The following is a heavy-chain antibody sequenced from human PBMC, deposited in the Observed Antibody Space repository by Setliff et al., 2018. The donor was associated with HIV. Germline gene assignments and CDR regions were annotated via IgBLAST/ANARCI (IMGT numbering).Heavy chain of an antibody. V-gene: IGHV1-69*06. CDR2: IIPMFGTL. J-gene: IGHJ4*02. CDR3: ARKYTGGPLDY. Sequence: SVKVSCKASGGTFSSYAINWLRPAPGQGLEWMGGIIPMFGTLNFAQKLQGRVTMTPDTSTSTDYMELRSLRSDDTAMYDCARKYTGGPLDYWGQGTLVTVSS. D-gene: IGHD6-19*01. CDR1: GGTFSSYA.